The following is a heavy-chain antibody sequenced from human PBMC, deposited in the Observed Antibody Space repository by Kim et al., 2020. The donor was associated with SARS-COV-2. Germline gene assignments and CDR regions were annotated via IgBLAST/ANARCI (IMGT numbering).Heavy chain of an antibody. Sequence: GGSLRLSCAASGFTFSSYGMHWVRQAPGKGLEWVTLISYDGSNKYYADSVKGRFTISRDNSKNTLYLQMNSLRPEDTAVYYCAPGGHHYYDSSGNYYGMDVWGKGTTVTVSS. J-gene: IGHJ6*04. V-gene: IGHV3-30*03. CDR3: APGGHHYYDSSGNYYGMDV. CDR1: GFTFSSYG. D-gene: IGHD3-22*01. CDR2: ISYDGSNK.